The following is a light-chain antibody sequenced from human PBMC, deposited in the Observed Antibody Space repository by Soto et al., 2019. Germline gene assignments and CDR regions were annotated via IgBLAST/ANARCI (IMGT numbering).Light chain of an antibody. CDR3: QQYNNWPLT. Sequence: EIVMTQSPATLSVSPGERAPLSCRASQSVSSNLAWYQQKPGQAPRLLIYGASSRATGIPVRFSGSGSGTEFTLTISSLQSEDFAVYYCQQYNNWPLTFGQGTRLEIK. CDR2: GAS. CDR1: QSVSSN. J-gene: IGKJ5*01. V-gene: IGKV3-15*01.